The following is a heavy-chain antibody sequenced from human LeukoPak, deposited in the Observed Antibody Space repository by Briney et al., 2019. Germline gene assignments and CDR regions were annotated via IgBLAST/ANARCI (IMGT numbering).Heavy chain of an antibody. J-gene: IGHJ4*02. CDR3: ARLRLDLPPDIVVVPAAMDDY. V-gene: IGHV1-69*01. Sequence: SVKVSCKASGGTFSSYAISWVRQAPGQGLEWMGGIIPIFVTANYAQKFQGRVTITSDESTSTAYMGLSSLRSEDTAVYYCARLRLDLPPDIVVVPAAMDDYWGQGTLVTVSS. CDR2: IIPIFVTA. D-gene: IGHD2-2*01. CDR1: GGTFSSYA.